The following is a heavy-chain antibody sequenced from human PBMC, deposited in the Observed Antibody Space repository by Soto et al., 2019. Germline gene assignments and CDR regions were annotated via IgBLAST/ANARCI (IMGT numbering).Heavy chain of an antibody. Sequence: VQLLESGGGLVQPGGSLRLSCAASGFTFSSYAMSWVRQAPGKGLEWVSAISGSGGSTYYADSVKGRFTISRDNSKNTLYLQMNSLRAEDTAVYYCAKAVSSRDYYYYYMDVWGKGTTVTVSS. CDR1: GFTFSSYA. CDR3: AKAVSSRDYYYYYMDV. CDR2: ISGSGGST. D-gene: IGHD6-13*01. V-gene: IGHV3-23*01. J-gene: IGHJ6*03.